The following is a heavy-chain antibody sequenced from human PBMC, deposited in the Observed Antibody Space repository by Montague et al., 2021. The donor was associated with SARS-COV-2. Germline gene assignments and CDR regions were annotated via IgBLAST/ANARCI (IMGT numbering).Heavy chain of an antibody. D-gene: IGHD3-22*01. J-gene: IGHJ3*02. Sequence: SETLSLTCTVSGGSIRSSSYYWGWIRQPQGKGLEWIGSINYSGSNYYNLSIQSRVTISVDTSKNQFSLKLSSVTAADTAVYYCASPTYYYDSSGSDAFDIWGQGTMVTVSS. CDR2: INYSGSN. CDR3: ASPTYYYDSSGSDAFDI. V-gene: IGHV4-39*01. CDR1: GGSIRSSSYY.